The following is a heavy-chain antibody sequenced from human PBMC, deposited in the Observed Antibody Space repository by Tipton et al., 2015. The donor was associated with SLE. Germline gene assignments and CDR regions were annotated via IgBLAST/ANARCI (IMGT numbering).Heavy chain of an antibody. J-gene: IGHJ4*02. V-gene: IGHV3-15*01. CDR2: IKSKTDGGTT. CDR3: TTEYLWFGEALGY. Sequence: GSLRLSCAASGFTFSNAWMSWVRQAPGKGLEWVGRIKSKTDGGTTDYAAPVKGRFTISRDDSKNTLYLQMNSLKTEDTAVYYCTTEYLWFGEALGYWGQGTLVTVSS. CDR1: GFTFSNAW. D-gene: IGHD3-10*01.